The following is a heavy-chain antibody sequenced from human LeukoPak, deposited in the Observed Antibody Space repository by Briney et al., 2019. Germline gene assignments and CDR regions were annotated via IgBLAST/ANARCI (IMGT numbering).Heavy chain of an antibody. Sequence: RGESLKISCRTSGYNFNTHWIGWVRQLPGKGLEWMGIIYPGDSDVKYSPSFEGKVTISADKSVSTAYLQWSGLKASDTALYYCARLFSSSSWFGGFDYWGQGTLVTVSS. CDR2: IYPGDSDV. J-gene: IGHJ4*02. V-gene: IGHV5-51*01. D-gene: IGHD3-10*01. CDR1: GYNFNTHW. CDR3: ARLFSSSSWFGGFDY.